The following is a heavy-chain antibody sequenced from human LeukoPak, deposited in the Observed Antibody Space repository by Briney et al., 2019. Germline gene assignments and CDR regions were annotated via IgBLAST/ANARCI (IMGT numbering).Heavy chain of an antibody. V-gene: IGHV3-21*01. J-gene: IGHJ4*02. Sequence: PGGSLRLSRAASGFTFSSYSMKWVRQAPGEGLEWVSSISSSSSTYIYYADSVKGRFTISRDNAKNSLYLQMNSLRAEDTAVYYCARVDGFQFDYWGQGTLVTVSS. CDR1: GFTFSSYS. CDR2: ISSSSSTYI. D-gene: IGHD5-24*01. CDR3: ARVDGFQFDY.